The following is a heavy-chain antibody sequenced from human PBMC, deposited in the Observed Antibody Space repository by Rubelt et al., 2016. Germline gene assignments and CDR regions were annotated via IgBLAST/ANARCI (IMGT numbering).Heavy chain of an antibody. V-gene: IGHV3-21*01. CDR1: GFTFSSYS. Sequence: EVQLVESGGGLVKPGESLRLSCAASGFTFSSYSMNWVRQAPGKGLEWVSSISRSGTSIYYADSVRGRFTISRDNAKNTLYLQMNSLRVEDTAVYYCARGHYDDMDVWGQGTTVTVSS. CDR2: ISRSGTSI. CDR3: ARGHYDDMDV. J-gene: IGHJ6*02.